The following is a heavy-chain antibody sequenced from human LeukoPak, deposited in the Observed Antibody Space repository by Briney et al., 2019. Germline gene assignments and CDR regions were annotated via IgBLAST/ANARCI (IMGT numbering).Heavy chain of an antibody. D-gene: IGHD2-21*02. Sequence: SVKVSCKASGGTFSTYGISWVRQAPGQGLEWMGGIIPMFGTGKCTQKFQGRVTITADESTSTVYMELSSLRSEDTAVYYCARDFRGKLAYCGSDCYSGFDYWGQGTLVTVSS. J-gene: IGHJ4*02. CDR2: IIPMFGTG. CDR3: ARDFRGKLAYCGSDCYSGFDY. V-gene: IGHV1-69*01. CDR1: GGTFSTYG.